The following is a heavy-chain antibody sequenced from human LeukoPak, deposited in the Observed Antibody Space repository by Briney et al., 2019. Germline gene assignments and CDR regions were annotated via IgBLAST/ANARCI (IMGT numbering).Heavy chain of an antibody. D-gene: IGHD3-16*02. CDR1: GYTFTSYW. J-gene: IGHJ5*02. CDR3: ATATITFGGVIPPSDP. CDR2: IYPGDSDT. V-gene: IGHV5-51*01. Sequence: GESLKISCQGSGYTFTSYWIAWVRQMPGKGLEWMGIIYPGDSDTRYSPSFQGQVTISADKSISTAYLHWSSLRASDTAIYYCATATITFGGVIPPSDPWGQGTLVTVSS.